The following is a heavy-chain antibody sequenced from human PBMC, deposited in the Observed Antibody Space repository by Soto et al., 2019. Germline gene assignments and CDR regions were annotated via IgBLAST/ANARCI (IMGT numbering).Heavy chain of an antibody. Sequence: SETLSLTCTVSGGSISSYYWSWIRQPPGKGLEWIGYIYYSGSTNYNPSLKSRVTISVDTSKNQFSLKLSSVTAADTVVYYCARDFRYYDILTGYYYGMDVWGQGTTVTVSS. CDR3: ARDFRYYDILTGYYYGMDV. CDR2: IYYSGST. D-gene: IGHD3-9*01. V-gene: IGHV4-59*01. CDR1: GGSISSYY. J-gene: IGHJ6*02.